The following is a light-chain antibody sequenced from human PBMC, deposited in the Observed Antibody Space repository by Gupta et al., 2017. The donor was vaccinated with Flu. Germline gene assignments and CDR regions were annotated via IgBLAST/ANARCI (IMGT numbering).Light chain of an antibody. CDR3: QSYDSSTHVV. CDR1: SGSIASNY. CDR2: EDN. J-gene: IGLJ2*01. Sequence: NFMLTQPHSVSESPGKTVTISSTRSSGSIASNYVQWYQQRPGSSPTTVIYEDNQRPSGVPDRFSGSIDSSSNSASLTISGLKTEDDADYYCQSYDSSTHVVFGGGTKLTVL. V-gene: IGLV6-57*01.